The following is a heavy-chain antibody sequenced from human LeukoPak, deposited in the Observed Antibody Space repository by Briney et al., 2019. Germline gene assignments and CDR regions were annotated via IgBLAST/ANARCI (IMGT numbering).Heavy chain of an antibody. J-gene: IGHJ4*02. CDR1: GCSISSYY. V-gene: IGHV4-59*01. D-gene: IGHD3-9*01. CDR3: ARVDFDWLFDY. CDR2: IYYSGST. Sequence: PSETLSLTCTVSGCSISSYYWSWIRQPPGKGLEWIGYIYYSGSTNYNPSLKSRVTISVDTSKNQFSLKLSSVTAADTAVYYCARVDFDWLFDYWGQGTLVTVSS.